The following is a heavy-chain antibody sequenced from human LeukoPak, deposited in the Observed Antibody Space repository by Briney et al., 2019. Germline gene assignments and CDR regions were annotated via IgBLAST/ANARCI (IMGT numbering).Heavy chain of an antibody. CDR2: ISAYNGNT. V-gene: IGHV1-18*01. CDR1: GYTFTSYG. J-gene: IGHJ3*02. Sequence: ASVKVSCKASGYTFTSYGISWVRQAPGQGLEWMGWISAYNGNTNYAQKLQGRVTMTTDTSTSTAYMELRSLRSDDTAVYYCARDVEMATIELAWDIWGQGTMVTVSS. D-gene: IGHD5-24*01. CDR3: ARDVEMATIELAWDI.